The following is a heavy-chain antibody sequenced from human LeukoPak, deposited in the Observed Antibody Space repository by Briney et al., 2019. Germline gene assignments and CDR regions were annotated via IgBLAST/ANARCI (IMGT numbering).Heavy chain of an antibody. CDR2: IWYDGSNK. CDR1: GFTFSNYG. Sequence: GGSLRLSCAASGFTFSNYGMHWVRQAPGKGLEWVAVIWYDGSNKYYADSVKGRFTISRDNSKNTLYLQMDSLRAEDTAVYYCARAGYCSGGSCYGSDYWGQGTLVSVSS. CDR3: ARAGYCSGGSCYGSDY. J-gene: IGHJ4*02. V-gene: IGHV3-33*08. D-gene: IGHD2-15*01.